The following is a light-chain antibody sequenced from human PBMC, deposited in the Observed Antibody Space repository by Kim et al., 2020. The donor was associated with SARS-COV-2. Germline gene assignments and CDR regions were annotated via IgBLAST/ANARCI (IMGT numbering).Light chain of an antibody. CDR3: QRYNTAPWT. Sequence: ASVGDRVTITCRSSQDISKLGAWYQQKPGKAPNLLIFRAYVLQTGVPSRFSGGGAGTDFTLTISSLQHEDVATYYCQRYNTAPWTFGQGTKVDIK. CDR2: RAY. J-gene: IGKJ1*01. V-gene: IGKV1-27*01. CDR1: QDISKL.